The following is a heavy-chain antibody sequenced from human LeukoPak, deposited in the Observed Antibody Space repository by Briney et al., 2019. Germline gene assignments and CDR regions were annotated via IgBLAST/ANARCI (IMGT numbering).Heavy chain of an antibody. V-gene: IGHV4-4*07. D-gene: IGHD2-21*01. Sequence: ASETLSLTCTVSGGSISSYYWSWIRQPAGKGLEWIGRIYTSGSTNYNPSLKSRVTMSVDTSKNQFSLKLSSVTAADTAVYYCLFRNYYYGMDVWGQGTTVTVSS. CDR3: LFRNYYYGMDV. J-gene: IGHJ6*02. CDR2: IYTSGST. CDR1: GGSISSYY.